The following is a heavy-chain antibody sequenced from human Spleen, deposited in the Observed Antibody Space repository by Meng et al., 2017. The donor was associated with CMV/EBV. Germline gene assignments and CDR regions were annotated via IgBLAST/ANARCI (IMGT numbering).Heavy chain of an antibody. CDR1: GYTFTNFY. CDR3: ARDGRIAAAEGGWFDP. V-gene: IGHV1-2*02. D-gene: IGHD6-13*01. J-gene: IGHJ5*02. Sequence: ASVKVSCKASGYTFTNFYIHWVRQAPGQGLEWMGWIDPNIGDTNYAQMFQGRVTMTRDTSISTAYMELSSLRSEDTAVYYCARDGRIAAAEGGWFDPWGQGTLVTVSS. CDR2: IDPNIGDT.